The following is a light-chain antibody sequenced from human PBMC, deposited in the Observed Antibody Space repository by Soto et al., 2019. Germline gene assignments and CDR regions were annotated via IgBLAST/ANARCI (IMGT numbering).Light chain of an antibody. V-gene: IGKV3-15*01. Sequence: EIVMTQSPATLSVSPGERATLSCRASQSVSSNLAWYQRKPGQAPRLLIYGASTRATGIPARFSGSGSGTEFTLTISSLQSEDFAVYYCQQRSNWPLITFGQGTRLEIK. CDR1: QSVSSN. J-gene: IGKJ5*01. CDR2: GAS. CDR3: QQRSNWPLIT.